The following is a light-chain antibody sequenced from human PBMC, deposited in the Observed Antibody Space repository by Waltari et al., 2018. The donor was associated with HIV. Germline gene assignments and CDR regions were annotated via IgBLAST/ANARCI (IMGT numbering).Light chain of an antibody. CDR3: QQYENWPPFT. CDR2: GAS. Sequence: EIVMTQSPAPLAVSPGERATLSCRASQTITSNLAWYQHKPGQAPRLLIFGASTRATGIPARFSGSGSGTDFTLTISSLQSEDFAIYYCQQYENWPPFTFGGGTRVEIK. CDR1: QTITSN. J-gene: IGKJ4*01. V-gene: IGKV3-15*01.